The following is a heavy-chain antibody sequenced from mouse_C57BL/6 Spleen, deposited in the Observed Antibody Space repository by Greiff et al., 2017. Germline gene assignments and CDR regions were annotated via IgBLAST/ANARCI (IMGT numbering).Heavy chain of an antibody. CDR1: GYTFTSYW. D-gene: IGHD1-1*01. J-gene: IGHJ4*01. CDR3: ARDYYGSMDY. Sequence: VQLQQPGAELVKPGASVKLSCKASGYTFTSYWMHWVKQRPGRGLEWIGRIDPYSGGTKYNEKFKSKATLTVDKSSSTAYMQLSRLTSEDSAVYYCARDYYGSMDYWGKGTSVTVSA. CDR2: IDPYSGGT. V-gene: IGHV1-72*01.